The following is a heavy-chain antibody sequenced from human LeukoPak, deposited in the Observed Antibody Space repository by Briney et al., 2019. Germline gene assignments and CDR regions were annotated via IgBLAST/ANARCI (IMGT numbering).Heavy chain of an antibody. CDR1: GYTFTSCG. D-gene: IGHD3-10*01. V-gene: IGHV1-18*01. CDR2: ISAYNGNT. CDR3: ARGEYGSGSYPTRP. Sequence: ASVKVSCKASGYTFTSCGISWVRQAPGQGLEWMGWISAYNGNTNYAQKLQGRVTMTTDTSTSTAYMELRSLRSDDTAVYYCARGEYGSGSYPTRPWGQGTLVTVSS. J-gene: IGHJ5*02.